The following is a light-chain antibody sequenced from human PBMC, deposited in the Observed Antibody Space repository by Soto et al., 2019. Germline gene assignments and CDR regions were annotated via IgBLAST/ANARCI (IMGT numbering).Light chain of an antibody. CDR3: SSYTSSNTLV. CDR1: SRDVGAYNY. CDR2: EVS. J-gene: IGLJ2*01. Sequence: QSALTQPASVSGSPGQSITISCTGTSRDVGAYNYVSWYQQHPGKAPKLMIFEVSDRPSGVSNRFSGSKSGNTASLTISGLQAEDEADYYCSSYTSSNTLVFGGETKLTVL. V-gene: IGLV2-14*01.